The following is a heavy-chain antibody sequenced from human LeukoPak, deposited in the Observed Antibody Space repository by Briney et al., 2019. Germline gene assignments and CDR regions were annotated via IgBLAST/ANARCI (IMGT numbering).Heavy chain of an antibody. V-gene: IGHV3-33*06. Sequence: GGSLRLSCAASGFTFSSYGMHWVRQAPGKGLEWVAVIWYDGSNKYYADSVKGRFTISRNNSKNTLYLQMNSLRAEDTAVYYCAKDPYSTQRVDNWFDPWGQGTLVTVSS. CDR3: AKDPYSTQRVDNWFDP. J-gene: IGHJ5*02. CDR1: GFTFSSYG. D-gene: IGHD6-13*01. CDR2: IWYDGSNK.